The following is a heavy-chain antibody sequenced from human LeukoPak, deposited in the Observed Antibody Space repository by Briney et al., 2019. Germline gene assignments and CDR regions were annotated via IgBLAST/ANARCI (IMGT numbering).Heavy chain of an antibody. V-gene: IGHV1-18*01. CDR3: ARAATYYYDSSGYSSDY. Sequence: ASVKVSCKASGYTFTSYGISWVRQAPGQGLEWMGWISAYNGNTNYAQKLQGRVTMTTDTSTSTDYMELRSLRSDDTAVYYCARAATYYYDSSGYSSDYWGQGTLVTVSS. D-gene: IGHD3-22*01. CDR1: GYTFTSYG. J-gene: IGHJ4*02. CDR2: ISAYNGNT.